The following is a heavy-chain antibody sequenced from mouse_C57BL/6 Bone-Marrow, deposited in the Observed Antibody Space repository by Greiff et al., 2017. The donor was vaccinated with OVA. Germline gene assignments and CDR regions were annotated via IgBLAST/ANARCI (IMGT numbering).Heavy chain of an antibody. Sequence: EVQRVESGPELVKPGDSVKISCKASGYSFTGYFMNWVMQSHGKSLEWIGRINHYNGDTFYNQKFKGKATLTVDKSSSTAHMELRSLTSEDSAVYYCARGNWDGYYFDYWGQGTTLTVSS. CDR2: INHYNGDT. V-gene: IGHV1-20*01. CDR3: ARGNWDGYYFDY. J-gene: IGHJ2*01. D-gene: IGHD4-1*01. CDR1: GYSFTGYF.